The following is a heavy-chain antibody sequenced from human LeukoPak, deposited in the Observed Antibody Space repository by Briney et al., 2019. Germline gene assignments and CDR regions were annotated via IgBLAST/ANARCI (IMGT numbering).Heavy chain of an antibody. V-gene: IGHV3-64*01. CDR1: GFTFSSYA. CDR2: ISSNGGST. CDR3: ARVHSSGFYYFDY. J-gene: IGHJ4*02. D-gene: IGHD6-19*01. Sequence: GGSLRLSCAASGFTFSSYAMHWVRQAPGKGLEYVSAISSNGGSTYYANSVKGRFTISRDNSKNTLYLQMGSLRAEDMAVYYCARVHSSGFYYFDYWGQGTLVTVSS.